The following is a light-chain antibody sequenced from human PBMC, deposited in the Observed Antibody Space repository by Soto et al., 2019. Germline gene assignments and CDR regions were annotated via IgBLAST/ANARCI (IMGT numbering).Light chain of an antibody. CDR2: YDS. Sequence: VLTQPPSVSVAPGKTARITCGGNNIGSKSVHGYQQKPGQAPVLVIYYDSDRPSGIPERFSGSNSGNTATLTISRVEAGDEADYYCQVWDSSSDHVVFGGGTKLTVL. J-gene: IGLJ2*01. CDR1: NIGSKS. V-gene: IGLV3-21*04. CDR3: QVWDSSSDHVV.